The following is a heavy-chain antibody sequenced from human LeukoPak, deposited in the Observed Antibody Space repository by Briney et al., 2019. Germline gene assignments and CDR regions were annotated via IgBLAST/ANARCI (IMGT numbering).Heavy chain of an antibody. CDR2: ISSSSSTI. J-gene: IGHJ6*03. Sequence: GGSLRLSCAASGFTFSSYSMNWVRQAPGKGLEWVSYISSSSSTIYYADSMKGRFTISRDNAKNSLYLQMNSLRAEDTAVYYCARAFGVVKDYYMDVWGKGTTVTVSS. V-gene: IGHV3-48*01. CDR3: ARAFGVVKDYYMDV. CDR1: GFTFSSYS. D-gene: IGHD3-3*01.